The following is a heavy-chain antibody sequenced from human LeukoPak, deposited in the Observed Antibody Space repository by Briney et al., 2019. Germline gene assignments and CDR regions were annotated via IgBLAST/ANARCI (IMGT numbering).Heavy chain of an antibody. CDR1: GYTFTGFY. V-gene: IGHV1-2*02. J-gene: IGHJ3*02. CDR3: ARDQRGAYYPISVELVHI. D-gene: IGHD1-26*01. Sequence: GASVKVSCKASGYTFTGFYIHWVRQAPGQGLEWMGWINPNNGDTNYGQKFQGRVTMTRDTSISTAYMELTGLKSDDTALYFCARDQRGAYYPISVELVHIWGQGTRVTVSS. CDR2: INPNNGDT.